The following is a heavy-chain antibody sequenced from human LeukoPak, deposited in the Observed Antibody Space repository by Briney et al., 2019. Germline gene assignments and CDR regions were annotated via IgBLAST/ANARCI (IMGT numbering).Heavy chain of an antibody. J-gene: IGHJ4*02. CDR3: ARVSALGGNYRYFDY. V-gene: IGHV4-4*07. CDR2: IYTSGST. CDR1: GGSISSYY. D-gene: IGHD3-16*02. Sequence: SSETLSLTCTVSGGSISSYYWSWIRQPAGKGLEWIGRIYTSGSTNYNPSLKSRVTMSVDMSKSQFSLKLSSVTAADTAVYYCARVSALGGNYRYFDYWGQGTLVTVSS.